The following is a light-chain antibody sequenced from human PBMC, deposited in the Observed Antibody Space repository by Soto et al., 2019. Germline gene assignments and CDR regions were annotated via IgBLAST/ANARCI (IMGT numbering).Light chain of an antibody. J-gene: IGKJ1*01. CDR1: QSISRY. CDR2: GAS. CDR3: QQSYSTLWT. Sequence: DIPLTQSPSSLSASVGDRVTVTCRASQSISRYLNWYQQKPGKAPKLLIHGASSLQSGVPSRFSGTGSGTDFTLTISSLQPEDFATYYCQQSYSTLWTFGQGTKVDIK. V-gene: IGKV1-39*01.